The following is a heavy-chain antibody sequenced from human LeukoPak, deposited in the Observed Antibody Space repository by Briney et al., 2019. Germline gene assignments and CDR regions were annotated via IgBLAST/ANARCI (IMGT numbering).Heavy chain of an antibody. CDR1: GFTFSSYS. D-gene: IGHD3-22*01. CDR2: ISSSSSFI. V-gene: IGHV3-21*01. J-gene: IGHJ4*02. Sequence: PGGSLRLSCAASGFTFSSYSMNWVRQAPGKGLEWVSSISSSSSFINYADSVMGRFTISRDNAKNSLYLQMNSLRAEDTAVYYCARGAYDSSGYYFDYWGQGTLVTVSS. CDR3: ARGAYDSSGYYFDY.